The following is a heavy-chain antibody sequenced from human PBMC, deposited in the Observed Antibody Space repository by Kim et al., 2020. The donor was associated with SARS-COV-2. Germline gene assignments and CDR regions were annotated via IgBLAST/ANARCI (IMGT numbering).Heavy chain of an antibody. CDR1: GGSISSSSYY. CDR3: GGGYSSGWTVDY. Sequence: SETLSLTCTVSGGSISSSSYYWGWIRQPPGKGLEWIGSIYYSGSTYYNPSLKSRVTISVDTSKNQFSLKLSSVTAADTAVYYCGGGYSSGWTVDYWGQGTLVTVSS. V-gene: IGHV4-39*01. D-gene: IGHD6-19*01. J-gene: IGHJ4*02. CDR2: IYYSGST.